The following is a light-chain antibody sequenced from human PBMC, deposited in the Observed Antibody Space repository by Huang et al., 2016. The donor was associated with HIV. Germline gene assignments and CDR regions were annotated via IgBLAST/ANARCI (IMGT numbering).Light chain of an antibody. CDR3: QQYHSTPYT. CDR2: CAS. Sequence: DIVMTQSPDSLAVSLGERATIKCRSSQSVLSSPNNQNSLVWYQIIPGQPPKLVIYCASTREVWVPDRFSGSESGTDFTLTISSLQSEDVAVYYCQQYHSTPYTFGQGTKLEIK. V-gene: IGKV4-1*01. CDR1: QSVLSSPNNQNS. J-gene: IGKJ2*01.